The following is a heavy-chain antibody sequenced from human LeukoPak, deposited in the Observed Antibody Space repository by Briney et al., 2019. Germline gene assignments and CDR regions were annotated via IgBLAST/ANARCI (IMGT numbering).Heavy chain of an antibody. Sequence: SETLSLTCSVSGGSISSYYWSWIRQPPGKGLEWIGSIGHSGSTYYNPSLKSRVTISVDTSKNQFSLKLSSVTAADTAVYHCARTSGYSSGWNLDYWGQGTLVTVSS. CDR3: ARTSGYSSGWNLDY. CDR1: GGSISSYY. V-gene: IGHV4-59*08. J-gene: IGHJ4*02. D-gene: IGHD6-19*01. CDR2: IGHSGST.